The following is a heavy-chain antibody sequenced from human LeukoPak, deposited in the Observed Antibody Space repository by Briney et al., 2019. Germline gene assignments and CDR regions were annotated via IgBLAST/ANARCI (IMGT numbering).Heavy chain of an antibody. J-gene: IGHJ4*02. V-gene: IGHV4-34*01. CDR2: INHSGST. CDR3: ARGPRYYDFWSGLRFDY. CDR1: GGSFCGYY. D-gene: IGHD3-3*01. Sequence: SETLSLTCAVYGGSFCGYYWGWICQPPGKGLEWIGEINHSGSTNYNPSLKSRVTISVDTSKNQFSLKLSSVTAADTAVYYCARGPRYYDFWSGLRFDYWGQGTLVTVSS.